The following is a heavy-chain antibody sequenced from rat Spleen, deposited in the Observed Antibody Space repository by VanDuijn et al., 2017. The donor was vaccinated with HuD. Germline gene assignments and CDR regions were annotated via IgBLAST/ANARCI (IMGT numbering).Heavy chain of an antibody. CDR3: VREDHGVQY. Sequence: EVKLVEFGGGLVQPGRSLKLSCAASGFNFKDYWMGWVRQAPGKGLEWIGEINKDSRTIKYSPSLKDKFIISRDNAQNTLYLQMSKLGSEDTAIYYCVREDHGVQYWGQGVMVTVSS. CDR2: INKDSRTI. D-gene: IGHD4-3*01. CDR1: GFNFKDYW. V-gene: IGHV4-2*01. J-gene: IGHJ2*01.